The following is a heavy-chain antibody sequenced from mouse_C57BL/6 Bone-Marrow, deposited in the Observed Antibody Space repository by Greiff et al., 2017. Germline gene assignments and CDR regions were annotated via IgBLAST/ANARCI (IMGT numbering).Heavy chain of an antibody. CDR3: ARDTTAYAMDY. Sequence: VQLQQPGAELVMPGASVKLSCKASGYTFTSYWMHWVKQRPGQGLEWIGEIDPSDSYTNYNQKFKGKSTLTVDKSSSTAYMQLSSLTSDDSAVYYCARDTTAYAMDYWGQGTSVTVSS. V-gene: IGHV1-69*01. CDR1: GYTFTSYW. J-gene: IGHJ4*01. D-gene: IGHD1-2*01. CDR2: IDPSDSYT.